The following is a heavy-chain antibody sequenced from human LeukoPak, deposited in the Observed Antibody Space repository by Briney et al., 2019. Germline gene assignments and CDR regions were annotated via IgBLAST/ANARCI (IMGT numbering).Heavy chain of an antibody. V-gene: IGHV4-4*07. CDR3: ARGIINDDHPGLNAFDI. J-gene: IGHJ3*02. D-gene: IGHD3-10*01. Sequence: SETLSLTCTVSGGSISRYYWSWIGQPAGKGREWIGRIYTSGSTNYNPSLKSRVTMTVDTSKYQFSLKLSSVTAADTAVYYCARGIINDDHPGLNAFDIWGQGTMVTVSS. CDR2: IYTSGST. CDR1: GGSISRYY.